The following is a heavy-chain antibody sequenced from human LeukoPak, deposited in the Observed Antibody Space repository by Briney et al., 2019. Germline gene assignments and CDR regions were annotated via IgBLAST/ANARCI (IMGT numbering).Heavy chain of an antibody. CDR2: MNPNSGNT. Sequence: ASVKVSCKASGCTFTSYDINWVRQATGQGLEWMGWMNPNSGNTGYAQKFQGRVTMTRNTSISTAYMELSSLRSEDTAVYYCARGYCSGGSCYSSYYYSYMDVWGKGTTVTVSS. CDR3: ARGYCSGGSCYSSYYYSYMDV. CDR1: GCTFTSYD. J-gene: IGHJ6*03. V-gene: IGHV1-8*01. D-gene: IGHD2-15*01.